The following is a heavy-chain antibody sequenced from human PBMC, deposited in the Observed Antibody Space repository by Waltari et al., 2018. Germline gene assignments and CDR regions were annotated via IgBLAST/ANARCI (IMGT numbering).Heavy chain of an antibody. CDR3: ARGYRSGIAVAGTTWFDP. Sequence: QLQLQESGPGLVKPSETLSLTCTVSGGSISSSSYYWGWIRQPPGKGLEWIGRISYSGSTYYNPSLRSRVTISVDTSKNQFSLKLSSVTAADTAVYYCARGYRSGIAVAGTTWFDPWGQGTLVTVSS. V-gene: IGHV4-39*07. J-gene: IGHJ5*02. CDR1: GGSISSSSYY. D-gene: IGHD6-19*01. CDR2: ISYSGST.